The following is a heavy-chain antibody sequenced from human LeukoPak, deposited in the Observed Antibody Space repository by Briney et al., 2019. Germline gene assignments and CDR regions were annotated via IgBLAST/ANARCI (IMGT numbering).Heavy chain of an antibody. V-gene: IGHV4-59*01. Sequence: AETLSLTCTVSGGSISSYYWSWIRQPPGKGLECIGYIYYSGSTNYNPSLKSRVTISVDTSKNQFSLKLSSVTAADTAVYYCARTTEGGYTYNYFYYYYMDVWGKGTTVTISS. CDR1: GGSISSYY. CDR3: ARTTEGGYTYNYFYYYYMDV. D-gene: IGHD5-18*01. CDR2: IYYSGST. J-gene: IGHJ6*03.